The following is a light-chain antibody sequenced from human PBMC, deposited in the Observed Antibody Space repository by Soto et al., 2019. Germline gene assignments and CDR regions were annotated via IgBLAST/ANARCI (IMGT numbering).Light chain of an antibody. CDR3: QQYNSYSWT. J-gene: IGKJ4*01. CDR2: KAS. Sequence: DIQMTQSPSTLSASVGDRVTITCRASQSISSWLAWYQQKPGKAPKLLIYKASSLQSGVPSRFSGSGSGTEFTLTISSLQPDDVATYYCQQYNSYSWTFGRGTKVEIK. V-gene: IGKV1-5*03. CDR1: QSISSW.